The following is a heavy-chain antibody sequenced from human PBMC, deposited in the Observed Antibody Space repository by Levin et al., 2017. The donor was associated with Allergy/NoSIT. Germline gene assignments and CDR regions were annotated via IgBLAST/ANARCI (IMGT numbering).Heavy chain of an antibody. J-gene: IGHJ4*02. Sequence: SETLSLTCTLSGGSISSYYWNWIRQSPGKGLQWICFVYYSGSTNYNPSLKSRVTISVDTSKNQFSLKLSSVTAADTAVYYCARGPKFCTGGSCYPGPFDYWGQGTLVTVSS. CDR3: ARGPKFCTGGSCYPGPFDY. V-gene: IGHV4-59*01. CDR2: VYYSGST. CDR1: GGSISSYY. D-gene: IGHD2-15*01.